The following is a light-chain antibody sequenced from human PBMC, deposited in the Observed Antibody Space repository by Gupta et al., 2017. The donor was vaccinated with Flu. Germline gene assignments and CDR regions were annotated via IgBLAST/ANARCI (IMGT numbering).Light chain of an antibody. V-gene: IGKV3-11*01. CDR3: QQRSYGPPIYT. J-gene: IGKJ2*01. CDR2: DAS. Sequence: EIVSTQSPATLSLSPGERATLSCRASQSVSSYLAWYQQKPGQAPRLLIYDASNRATGITARFSGSGAGTDFTLTISSREPEDFAVYYCQQRSYGPPIYTFGQGTKLEIK. CDR1: QSVSSY.